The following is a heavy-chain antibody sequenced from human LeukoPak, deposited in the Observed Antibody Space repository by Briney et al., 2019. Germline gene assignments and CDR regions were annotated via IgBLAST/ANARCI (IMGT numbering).Heavy chain of an antibody. CDR2: ISAYNGNT. D-gene: IGHD3-3*01. CDR3: ARSPIFGASYRDYYYYGMDV. CDR1: GYTFTSYG. V-gene: IGHV1-18*01. J-gene: IGHJ6*02. Sequence: ASLKVSCKASGYTFTSYGISWVRQAPGQGLKWMGWISAYNGNTNYAQKLQGRVTMTTDTSTSTAYMELRSLRSDDTAVYYCARSPIFGASYRDYYYYGMDVWGQGTTVTVSS.